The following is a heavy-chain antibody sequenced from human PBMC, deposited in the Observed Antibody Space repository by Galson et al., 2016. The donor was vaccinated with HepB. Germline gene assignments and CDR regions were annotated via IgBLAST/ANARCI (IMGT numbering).Heavy chain of an antibody. Sequence: SVKVSCKVSGYTLSELSMHWVRQAPGKGLEWMGRSDPEDGETIYAQNFQGRVTMTEDTSKDSAYVELSSLRSEDTAMYYCAIEYSSGWDLDHWGQGTLVTVSS. J-gene: IGHJ4*02. CDR2: SDPEDGET. V-gene: IGHV1-24*01. CDR1: GYTLSELS. D-gene: IGHD6-19*01. CDR3: AIEYSSGWDLDH.